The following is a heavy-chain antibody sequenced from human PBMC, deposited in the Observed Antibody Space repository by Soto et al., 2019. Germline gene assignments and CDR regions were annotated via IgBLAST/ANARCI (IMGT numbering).Heavy chain of an antibody. CDR3: ARGDMVVTGFFDF. Sequence: SETLSLTCSVSGGSFSTAGHYWNWMRRSPGKSLEWIGHIYHSGFTKYNPSLQSRVTISIDASKGHFSLKLTSVTAADTAVYCCARGDMVVTGFFDFWGQGTLVTVS. V-gene: IGHV4-61*03. D-gene: IGHD5-12*01. CDR1: GGSFSTAGHY. CDR2: IYHSGFT. J-gene: IGHJ4*02.